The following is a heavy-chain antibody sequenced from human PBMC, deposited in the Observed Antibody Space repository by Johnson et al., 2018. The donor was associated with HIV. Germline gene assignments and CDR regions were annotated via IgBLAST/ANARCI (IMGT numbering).Heavy chain of an antibody. Sequence: QVQLVESGGGVVQPGRSLRLSCAASGFTFSSYAMHWVRQAPGKGLEWVAVISYDGSNKYYADSVQGRFTISRDDSKNPLYLQMNSLRTEDTAVYYCATGSSMVTTWGSSGAFDIWGQGTMVTVSS. CDR1: GFTFSSYA. CDR3: ATGSSMVTTWGSSGAFDI. V-gene: IGHV3-30-3*01. CDR2: ISYDGSNK. J-gene: IGHJ3*02. D-gene: IGHD4-17*01.